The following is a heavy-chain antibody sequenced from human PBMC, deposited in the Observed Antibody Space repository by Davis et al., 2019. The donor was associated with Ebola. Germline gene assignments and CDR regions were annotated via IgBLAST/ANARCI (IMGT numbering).Heavy chain of an antibody. Sequence: GESLKISCAASGFTFSSYWMHWVRQAPGKGLEWISSISGSGSSTFYTDSVKGRFTISRDNSKNTLFLQMNSLRAEDTAVYYCARHDYGDSHFDYWGQGTLVTVSS. V-gene: IGHV3-23*01. J-gene: IGHJ4*02. CDR2: ISGSGSST. CDR3: ARHDYGDSHFDY. D-gene: IGHD4-17*01. CDR1: GFTFSSYW.